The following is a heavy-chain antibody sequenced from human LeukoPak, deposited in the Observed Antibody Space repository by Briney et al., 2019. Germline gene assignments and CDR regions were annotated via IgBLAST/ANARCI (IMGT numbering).Heavy chain of an antibody. CDR2: IKPDGSEN. CDR3: ARLLDSYGDYYFDY. D-gene: IGHD4-17*01. CDR1: GFTFRNYW. J-gene: IGHJ4*02. Sequence: GGSLRLSCAASGFTFRNYWMSWVRQAPGKGLEWVANIKPDGSENYYEDSMKGRFTISRDNAKNSLFLKMNSLRAEDTAVYYCARLLDSYGDYYFDYWGQGTLVTVSS. V-gene: IGHV3-7*01.